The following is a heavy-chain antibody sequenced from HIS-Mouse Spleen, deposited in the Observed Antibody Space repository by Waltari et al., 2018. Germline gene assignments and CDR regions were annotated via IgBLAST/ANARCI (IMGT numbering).Heavy chain of an antibody. J-gene: IGHJ2*01. CDR1: GGSISSSSYY. Sequence: QLQLQESAAALVKPSETLSRTCTVSGGSISSSSYYWGWIRQPPGKGLEWIGSIYYSGSTYYNPSLKSRVTISVDTSKNQFSLKLSSVTAADTAVYYCAREIPYSSSWYDWYFDLWGRGTLVTVSS. CDR3: AREIPYSSSWYDWYFDL. V-gene: IGHV4-39*07. D-gene: IGHD6-13*01. CDR2: IYYSGST.